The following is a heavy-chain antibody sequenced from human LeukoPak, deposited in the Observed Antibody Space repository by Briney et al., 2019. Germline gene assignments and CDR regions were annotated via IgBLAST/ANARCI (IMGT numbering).Heavy chain of an antibody. D-gene: IGHD5-24*01. CDR2: ISSSSSTI. V-gene: IGHV3-48*02. CDR1: GFTFSRFA. Sequence: PGGSLRLSCAASGFTFSRFALSWDRQAPGKGLEWVSAISSSSSTIYYADSVKGRFTISRDNAENSLYLQMNSLRDEDTAVYYCARVENDFWGQGTLVTVSS. J-gene: IGHJ4*02. CDR3: ARVENDF.